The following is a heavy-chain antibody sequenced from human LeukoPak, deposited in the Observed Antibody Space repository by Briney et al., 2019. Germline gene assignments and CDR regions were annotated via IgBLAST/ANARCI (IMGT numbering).Heavy chain of an antibody. D-gene: IGHD6-13*01. CDR1: GGSISSSSYY. Sequence: PSQTLSLTCTVPGGSISSSSYYWGRIRQTPGKGLEWIGSIYYSGSTYYNPSLNSRVTISVDTSKNQFSLKLSSVTAADTTVYYCARQRYSSSWVRDYWGQGTLVTVSS. V-gene: IGHV4-39*01. CDR2: IYYSGST. CDR3: ARQRYSSSWVRDY. J-gene: IGHJ4*02.